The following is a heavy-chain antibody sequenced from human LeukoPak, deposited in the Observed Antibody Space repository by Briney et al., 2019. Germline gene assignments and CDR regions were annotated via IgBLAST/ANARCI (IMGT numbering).Heavy chain of an antibody. Sequence: PGGSLRLSCAASGFTVSSNYLSWVRQAPGKGLEWVSVIYIGGSTYYADSVKGRFTISRDNSKNTLYLQMNSLRVEDTAVYYCARGGYGSGNYNNNFDYWGQGCLVTVSS. CDR3: ARGGYGSGNYNNNFDY. D-gene: IGHD3-10*01. CDR2: IYIGGST. J-gene: IGHJ4*02. CDR1: GFTVSSNY. V-gene: IGHV3-53*01.